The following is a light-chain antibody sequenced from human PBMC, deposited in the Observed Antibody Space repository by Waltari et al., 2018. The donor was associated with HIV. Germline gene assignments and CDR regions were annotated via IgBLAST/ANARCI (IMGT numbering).Light chain of an antibody. V-gene: IGLV2-23*02. CDR1: SRDVGSYNL. J-gene: IGLJ2*01. CDR3: CSYAGSSALVV. Sequence: QSALTQHASVSGSPGQSITISCTGTSRDVGSYNLVSWYQQHPGKAPKLMIYEVSKRPSGVSNRFSGSKSGNTASLTISVLQAEDEADYYCCSYAGSSALVVFGGGTKLTVL. CDR2: EVS.